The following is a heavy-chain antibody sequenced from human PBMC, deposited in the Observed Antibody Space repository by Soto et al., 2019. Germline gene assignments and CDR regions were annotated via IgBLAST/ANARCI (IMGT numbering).Heavy chain of an antibody. V-gene: IGHV3-53*01. CDR3: ARDLVDYGDYWDYYYGMDV. CDR1: GFTVSSNY. CDR2: IYSGGST. J-gene: IGHJ6*02. D-gene: IGHD4-17*01. Sequence: GGSLRLSCAASGFTVSSNYMSWVRQAPGKGLEWVSVIYSGGSTYYADSVKGRFTISRDNSKNTLYLQMNSLRAEDTAVYYCARDLVDYGDYWDYYYGMDVWGQGTTVTVSS.